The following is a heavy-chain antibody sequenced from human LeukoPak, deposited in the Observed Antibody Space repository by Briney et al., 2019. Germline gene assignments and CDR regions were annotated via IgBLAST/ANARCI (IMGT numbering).Heavy chain of an antibody. D-gene: IGHD5-18*01. V-gene: IGHV4-34*01. CDR1: GGSFSGYY. J-gene: IGHJ5*02. Sequence: PSETLSLTCAVYGGSFSGYYWSWIRQPPGKGLEWIGEINHSGSTNYNPSLKSRVTISVDTSKNQFSLKLSSVTAADTAVYYCARANPPGTPSRYSYGRRYNWFDPWGQGTLVTVSS. CDR3: ARANPPGTPSRYSYGRRYNWFDP. CDR2: INHSGST.